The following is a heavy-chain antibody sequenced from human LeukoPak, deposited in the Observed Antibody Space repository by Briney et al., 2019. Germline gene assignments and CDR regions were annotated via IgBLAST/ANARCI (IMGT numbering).Heavy chain of an antibody. D-gene: IGHD2-15*01. V-gene: IGHV4-39*01. J-gene: IGHJ4*02. CDR2: IYDSGRT. CDR3: ARPNQYCTGVSCYSGHY. Sequence: PSETLSLTCSVSGGSISSSSYYWGWIRQPPGKGLEWIGSIYDSGRTYYNPSLKSRVTISVDTSKNQFSLKLSSVTAADTAVYYCARPNQYCTGVSCYSGHYWGQGTLVTVSS. CDR1: GGSISSSSYY.